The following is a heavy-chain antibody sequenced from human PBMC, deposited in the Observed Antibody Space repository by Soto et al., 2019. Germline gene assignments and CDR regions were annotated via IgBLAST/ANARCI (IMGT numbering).Heavy chain of an antibody. D-gene: IGHD1-7*01. CDR3: AKEGAFTGWTYGDS. CDR1: GFTFSDYG. CDR2: IGYDGSAT. J-gene: IGHJ4*02. Sequence: QVQLVESGGGVVQRGRSLRLSCATSGFTFSDYGMHWVRQAPGKGLAWVGFIGYDGSATHYADSVKGRFTISSDNSKNALFLHMDSLRGEDTAMYHCAKEGAFTGWTYGDSWGQGTLVTVSS. V-gene: IGHV3-30*18.